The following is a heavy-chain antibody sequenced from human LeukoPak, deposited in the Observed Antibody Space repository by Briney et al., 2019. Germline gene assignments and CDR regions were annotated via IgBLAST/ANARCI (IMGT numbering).Heavy chain of an antibody. V-gene: IGHV1-18*01. CDR3: ARGVNMITFGGVIVIPVLWWFDP. CDR2: ISAYNGNT. CDR1: GYTFTSYG. Sequence: ASVKVSCKASGYTFTSYGISWVRQAPGQGLEWMGWISAYNGNTNYAQKLQGRVTMTTDTSTSTAYMELRSLRSDDTAVYYCARGVNMITFGGVIVIPVLWWFDPWGQGTLVTVSS. J-gene: IGHJ5*02. D-gene: IGHD3-16*02.